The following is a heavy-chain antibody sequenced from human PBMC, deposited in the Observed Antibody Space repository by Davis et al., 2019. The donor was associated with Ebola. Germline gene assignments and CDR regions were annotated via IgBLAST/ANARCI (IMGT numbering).Heavy chain of an antibody. D-gene: IGHD3-10*01. J-gene: IGHJ6*02. CDR3: ARSEAYYLGSGRNYGYSYGMDV. Sequence: MPSETLSLTCTVSGGSISSGSINRYYWHWIRQPPGKGLEWIGNMYSSGSTNYNPSLKSRLSISLDTSKNEFSLKLTSVTGADTAVDYFARSEAYYLGSGRNYGYSYGMDVWGQGTTVTVSS. CDR2: MYSSGST. V-gene: IGHV4-61*01. CDR1: GGSISSGSINRYY.